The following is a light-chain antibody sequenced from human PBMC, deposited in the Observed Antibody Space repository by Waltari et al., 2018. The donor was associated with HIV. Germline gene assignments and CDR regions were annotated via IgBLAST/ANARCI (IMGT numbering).Light chain of an antibody. CDR3: GTWDTSLSGVV. J-gene: IGLJ2*01. V-gene: IGLV1-51*02. Sequence: QSVLTQPPSVSAAAGQKVTISCSGSSSNIGSNDVPWYQQLPGTAPKLLIYENNKRPSGIPDRFSGSKSGTSATLGITGLQTWDEADYYCGTWDTSLSGVVFGGGTKLTVL. CDR2: ENN. CDR1: SSNIGSND.